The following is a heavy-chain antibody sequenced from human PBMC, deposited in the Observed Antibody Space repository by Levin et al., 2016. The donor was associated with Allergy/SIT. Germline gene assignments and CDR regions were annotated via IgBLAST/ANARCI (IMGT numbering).Heavy chain of an antibody. CDR2: INPSGGST. Sequence: WVRQAPGQGLEWMGIINPSGGSTSYAQKFQGRVTMTRDTSTSTVYMELSSLRSEDTAVYYCAREGDDYGSFDYWGQGTLVTVSS. CDR3: AREGDDYGSFDY. D-gene: IGHD4-17*01. V-gene: IGHV1-46*01. J-gene: IGHJ4*02.